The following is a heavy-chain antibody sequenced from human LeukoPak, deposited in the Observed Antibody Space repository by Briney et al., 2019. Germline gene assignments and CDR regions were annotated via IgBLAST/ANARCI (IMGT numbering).Heavy chain of an antibody. J-gene: IGHJ4*02. D-gene: IGHD1-20*01. Sequence: GGPMTLSCAASGFTFSYYYMSWIRPAAGKGLEWVSYISSSGSTIYYADSVKGRFTISRDNSKNSLYLQMNSLRAEDTAVYYCARRGDYNWNYVDYWGQGTLVTVAS. V-gene: IGHV3-11*01. CDR2: ISSSGSTI. CDR3: ARRGDYNWNYVDY. CDR1: GFTFSYYY.